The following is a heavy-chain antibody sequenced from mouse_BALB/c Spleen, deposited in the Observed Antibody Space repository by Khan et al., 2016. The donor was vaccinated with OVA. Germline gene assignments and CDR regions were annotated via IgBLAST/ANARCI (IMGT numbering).Heavy chain of an antibody. V-gene: IGHV1S137*01. CDR3: AGRGGGERFAY. CDR2: VNTYYGDA. J-gene: IGHJ3*01. CDR1: GYTFTDFT. Sequence: QVQLKQSGAELVRPGVSVKISCKGSGYTFTDFTMHWVKQSHAKSLEWIGVVNTYYGDATYNQKFKGKATMTVDTSSTTAYMELARLTSVVSAILYCAGRGGGERFAYWGQGTLVTVSA.